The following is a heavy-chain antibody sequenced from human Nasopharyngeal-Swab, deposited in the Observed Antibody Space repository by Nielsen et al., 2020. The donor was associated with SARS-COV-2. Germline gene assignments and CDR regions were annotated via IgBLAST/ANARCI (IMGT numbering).Heavy chain of an antibody. CDR3: ARDQLDHPYDYVWGTYRCTYFDY. V-gene: IGHV3-7*01. Sequence: GESLKISCAASGFTFSSYWMSWVRQAPGKGLEWVATIKQDGSEKYSVDSVKGRFTISRDNAKNSLYLQMNSLRAEDTAVYYCARDQLDHPYDYVWGTYRCTYFDYWGQGTLVTVSS. J-gene: IGHJ4*02. CDR1: GFTFSSYW. CDR2: IKQDGSEK. D-gene: IGHD3-16*02.